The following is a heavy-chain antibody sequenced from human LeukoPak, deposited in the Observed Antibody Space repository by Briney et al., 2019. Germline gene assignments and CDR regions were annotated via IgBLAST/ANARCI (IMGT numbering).Heavy chain of an antibody. V-gene: IGHV4-59*01. J-gene: IGHJ4*02. Sequence: PSETLSLTCSVSVGSISSYYWSWIRQPPGKGLEWIGYIYYSGSTNYNPSLKSRVTISIDTSKNQFSLKRSSVTAADTAMYYCASHYGSGFDSWGQGTLVTVSS. CDR1: VGSISSYY. D-gene: IGHD3-10*01. CDR3: ASHYGSGFDS. CDR2: IYYSGST.